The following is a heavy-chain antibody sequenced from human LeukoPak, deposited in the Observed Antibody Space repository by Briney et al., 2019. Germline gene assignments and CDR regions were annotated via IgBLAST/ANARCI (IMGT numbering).Heavy chain of an antibody. Sequence: GGSLRLSCAASGFTFSSYSVNWVRQAPGKGLEWVSSISSSGSYIYYADSVKGPFTISRDNAKNSLYLQMNGLRAEDTAVYYCARAHADYGDYKDYWGQGTLVTVSS. J-gene: IGHJ4*02. CDR1: GFTFSSYS. V-gene: IGHV3-21*01. CDR3: ARAHADYGDYKDY. CDR2: ISSSGSYI. D-gene: IGHD4-17*01.